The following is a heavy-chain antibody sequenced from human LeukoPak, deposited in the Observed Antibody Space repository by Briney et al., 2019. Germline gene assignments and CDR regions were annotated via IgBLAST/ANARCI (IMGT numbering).Heavy chain of an antibody. D-gene: IGHD1-14*01. CDR3: ARKSQDHYYFHY. J-gene: IGHJ4*02. V-gene: IGHV4-30-4*01. CDR1: GGSINSGDYY. CDR2: IYYSGST. Sequence: KTSETLSLTCTVSGGSINSGDYYWGWIRQPPGKGLEWIGYIYYSGSTYYNPSLKSRVTISIDTSRTQFSLRLSSVTAADTAVYYCARKSQDHYYFHYWGQGTLVTVSS.